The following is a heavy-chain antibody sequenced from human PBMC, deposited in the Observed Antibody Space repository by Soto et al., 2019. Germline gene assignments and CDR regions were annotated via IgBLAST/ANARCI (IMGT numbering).Heavy chain of an antibody. D-gene: IGHD3-16*01. J-gene: IGHJ4*02. V-gene: IGHV1-8*01. CDR2: MNPNSGNT. CDR1: GYTFTSYD. Sequence: QVQLVQSGAEVKKPGASVKVSCKASGYTFTSYDINWVRQATGQGLEWLGWMNPNSGNTGYPQKFQGRVTMTRNTSLSRAYMELSSLRSEDTAVYYGAASGGEVQTRGQKYWGQGTLVTVSA. CDR3: AASGGEVQTRGQKY.